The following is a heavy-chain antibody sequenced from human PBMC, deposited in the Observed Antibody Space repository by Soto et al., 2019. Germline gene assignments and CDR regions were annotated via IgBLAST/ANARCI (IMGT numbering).Heavy chain of an antibody. D-gene: IGHD4-17*01. CDR3: ARDGVVDDYGDYIWFDP. Sequence: QVQLVQSGAEVKKPGASVKVSCKASGYTFTSYGISWVRQAPGQGLEWMGWISAYNGNTNYAQKLQGRVTMTTDTSTNTAYMELRSLRSDDTAVYYCARDGVVDDYGDYIWFDPWGQGTLVTVSS. V-gene: IGHV1-18*01. J-gene: IGHJ5*02. CDR2: ISAYNGNT. CDR1: GYTFTSYG.